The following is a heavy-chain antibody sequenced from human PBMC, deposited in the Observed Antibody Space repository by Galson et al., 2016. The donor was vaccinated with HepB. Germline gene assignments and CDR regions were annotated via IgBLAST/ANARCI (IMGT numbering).Heavy chain of an antibody. CDR3: ARGTGTGGYFDY. J-gene: IGHJ4*02. CDR2: INPRDGST. D-gene: IGHD3/OR15-3a*01. CDR1: GYTFSAYY. V-gene: IGHV1-46*01. Sequence: SVKVSCKASGYTFSAYYIHWVRQAPGQGLEWMGKINPRDGSTSDAQEFLGSVTMTRDRSTTTVYMELSNLRSDDTAVYYCARGTGTGGYFDYWGQGTLVTVSS.